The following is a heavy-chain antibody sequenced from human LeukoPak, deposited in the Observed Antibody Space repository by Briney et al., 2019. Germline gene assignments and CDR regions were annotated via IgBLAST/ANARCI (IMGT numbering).Heavy chain of an antibody. CDR3: ARVQGYCSTTSCYPHY. J-gene: IGHJ4*02. CDR2: INTNTGNP. D-gene: IGHD2-2*01. Sequence: EASVKVSCEASGYTLTNYALNWVRQAPGQGLEWMGWINTNTGNPTYAQGFTGRFVFSLDTSVNTAYLQISSLKAEDTAIYYCARVQGYCSTTSCYPHYWGQGTLVTVSS. CDR1: GYTLTNYA. V-gene: IGHV7-4-1*02.